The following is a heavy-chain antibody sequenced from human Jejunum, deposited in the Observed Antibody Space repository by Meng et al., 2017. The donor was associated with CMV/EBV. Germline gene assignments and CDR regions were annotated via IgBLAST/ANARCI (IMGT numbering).Heavy chain of an antibody. J-gene: IGHJ5*02. V-gene: IGHV3-74*01. CDR2: IKSDGGT. Sequence: RLSCAASGFRFTNSWMHWVRQAPGKGLVWVSRIKSDGGTTYADFVKGRFTISRDNAKNTLYLQMNSLRPDDTAVYYCVRDTSSWPWGQGTLVTVSS. CDR1: GFRFTNSW. D-gene: IGHD6-13*01. CDR3: VRDTSSWP.